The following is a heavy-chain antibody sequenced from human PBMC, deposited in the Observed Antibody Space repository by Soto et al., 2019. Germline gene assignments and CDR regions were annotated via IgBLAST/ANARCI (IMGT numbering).Heavy chain of an antibody. D-gene: IGHD3-16*01. CDR3: ARAGPLLRLGKYYGMDV. Sequence: ASVKVSCKASGGTFSSYAISWVRQAPGQGLEWMGGIIPIFGTANYAQKFQGRVTITADESTSTAYMELSSLRSEDTAVYYCARAGPLLRLGKYYGMDVWGQGTTVTVSS. CDR1: GGTFSSYA. V-gene: IGHV1-69*13. CDR2: IIPIFGTA. J-gene: IGHJ6*02.